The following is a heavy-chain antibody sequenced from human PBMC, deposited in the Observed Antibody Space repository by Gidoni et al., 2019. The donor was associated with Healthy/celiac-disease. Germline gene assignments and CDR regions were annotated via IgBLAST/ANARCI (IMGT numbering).Heavy chain of an antibody. V-gene: IGHV4-34*01. Sequence: QVQLQQWGAGLLKPSETLSLTCSVYGGSFSGYYWSWVRQPPGKGLELIGEINHSGSTNYNPSLKSRVTISVDTSKNQFSLKLSSVTAADTAVYYCARESVSLSEGVDYWGQVTLVTVFS. D-gene: IGHD2-2*01. CDR2: INHSGST. J-gene: IGHJ4*02. CDR1: GGSFSGYY. CDR3: ARESVSLSEGVDY.